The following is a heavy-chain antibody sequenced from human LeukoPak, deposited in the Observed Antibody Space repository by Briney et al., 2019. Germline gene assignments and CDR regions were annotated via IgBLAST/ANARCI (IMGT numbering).Heavy chain of an antibody. J-gene: IGHJ4*02. CDR2: ISSSGSTI. V-gene: IGHV3-11*01. CDR1: GFTFSDYY. CDR3: ARDRPTPYYDSSGYCDY. Sequence: GGSLRLSCAASGFTFSDYYMSWIRQAPGKGLEWVSYISSSGSTIYYADSVKGRFTISRDNAKNSLYLQMNSLRAEDTAVYYCARDRPTPYYDSSGYCDYWGQGTLVTVSS. D-gene: IGHD3-22*01.